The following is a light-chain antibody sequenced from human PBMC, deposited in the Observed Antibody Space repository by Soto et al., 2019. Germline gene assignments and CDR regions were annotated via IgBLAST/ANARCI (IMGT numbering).Light chain of an antibody. CDR3: PL. CDR2: AAS. V-gene: IGKV1-39*01. CDR1: QSISSY. J-gene: IGKJ2*01. Sequence: DIQMTQSPSSLSASVGDRVTITCRASQSISSYLNWYQQKPGKAPKLLIYAASSLQSGVPSRFSGSESGTDFTLTISSLQPEDFATCYCPLFGQGSK.